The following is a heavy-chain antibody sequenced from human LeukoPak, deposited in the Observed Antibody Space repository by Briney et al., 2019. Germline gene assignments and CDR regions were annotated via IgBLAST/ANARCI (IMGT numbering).Heavy chain of an antibody. CDR2: IRYDGSNK. CDR3: ATYLDYDFWSGFTDY. D-gene: IGHD3-3*01. J-gene: IGHJ4*02. Sequence: GGSLRLSCAASGFTFSSYGMRWVRQAPGKGLEWVAFIRYDGSNKYYADSVKGRFTISRDNSKNTLYLQMNSLRAEDTAVYYCATYLDYDFWSGFTDYWGQGTLVTVSP. V-gene: IGHV3-30*02. CDR1: GFTFSSYG.